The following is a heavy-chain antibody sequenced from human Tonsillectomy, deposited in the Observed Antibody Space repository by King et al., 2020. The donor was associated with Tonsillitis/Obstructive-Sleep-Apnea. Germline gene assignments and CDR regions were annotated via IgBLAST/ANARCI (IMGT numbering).Heavy chain of an antibody. CDR1: GFTFSTYG. Sequence: EVQLVESGGGLVQPGGSLRLSCAASGFTFSTYGMSWVRQAPGKGLEWVSAISGSGSSTYYADSVKGRFTISRDNSKNTLYLQMNSLRAEDTAIYYCAKSITMIVVIITAPFDYWGQGTLVTVSS. D-gene: IGHD3-22*01. CDR2: ISGSGSST. V-gene: IGHV3-23*04. CDR3: AKSITMIVVIITAPFDY. J-gene: IGHJ4*02.